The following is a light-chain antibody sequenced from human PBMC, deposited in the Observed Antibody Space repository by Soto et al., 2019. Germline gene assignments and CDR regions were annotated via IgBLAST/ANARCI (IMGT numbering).Light chain of an antibody. V-gene: IGLV1-44*01. J-gene: IGLJ3*02. CDR1: RSNIGSNA. CDR3: AVWDDSLNGPV. CDR2: SNN. Sequence: QSVLTQPPSASGTPGQRVTISCSGSRSNIGSNAVSWYQQFPGTAPKLLIYSNNQRPSGVPDRFSDSKSGASAPLAISGLQSEDEADYYCAVWDDSLNGPVFGGGTKLTVL.